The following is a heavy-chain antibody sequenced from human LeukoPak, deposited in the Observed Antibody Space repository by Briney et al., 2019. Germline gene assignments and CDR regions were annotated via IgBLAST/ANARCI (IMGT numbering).Heavy chain of an antibody. CDR1: GYTFSAYA. CDR2: ISGSGGST. J-gene: IGHJ4*02. D-gene: IGHD6-19*01. V-gene: IGHV3-23*01. CDR3: AKSAGDSSGWFDY. Sequence: GGSLRLSCAASGYTFSAYAMSWLRQAPGKGLECVSAISGSGGSTYYADSVEGRFTISRDNSKNTVYLHMNSLRAEDTAVYYCAKSAGDSSGWFDYWGQGTLVTVSS.